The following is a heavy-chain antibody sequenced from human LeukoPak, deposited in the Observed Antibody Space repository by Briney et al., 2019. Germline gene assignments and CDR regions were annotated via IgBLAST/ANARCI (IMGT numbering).Heavy chain of an antibody. Sequence: SETLPLTCTVSGGSISSYYWSWIRQSPGKGLEWIGYIYSSGSTSYNASLKSRVTISVDTSKNQFSLNLTFVTTADTAVYYCARCGGGGYNYDSWGQGILVTVSS. CDR1: GGSISSYY. D-gene: IGHD5-24*01. J-gene: IGHJ5*01. V-gene: IGHV4-59*08. CDR2: IYSSGST. CDR3: ARCGGGGYNYDS.